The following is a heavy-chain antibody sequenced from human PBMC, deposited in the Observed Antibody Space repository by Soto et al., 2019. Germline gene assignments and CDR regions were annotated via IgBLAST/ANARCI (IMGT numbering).Heavy chain of an antibody. CDR3: ARDKDYGGNQRREQYYYYGMDV. J-gene: IGHJ6*02. D-gene: IGHD4-17*01. CDR1: GYSFTSYG. Sequence: ASVKVSCKTSGYSFTSYGIGWVRQAPGQGLEWMGIINPSGGSTSYAQKFQGRVTMTRDTSTSTVYMELSSLRSEDTAVYYCARDKDYGGNQRREQYYYYGMDVWGQGTTVTVSS. CDR2: INPSGGST. V-gene: IGHV1-46*03.